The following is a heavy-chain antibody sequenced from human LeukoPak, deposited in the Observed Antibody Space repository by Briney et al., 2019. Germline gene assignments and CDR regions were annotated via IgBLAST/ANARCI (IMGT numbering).Heavy chain of an antibody. D-gene: IGHD6-6*01. J-gene: IGHJ4*02. V-gene: IGHV1-18*04. CDR3: ARSTLGYSSSLDQ. Sequence: ASVKVSCKASGYTFTGYYMHWVRQAPGQGLEWMGWISAYNGDTNYAQNLQGRVTMTTDTSTSTAYMELRSLRSDDTAVYYCARSTLGYSSSLDQWGQGTLVTVSS. CDR1: GYTFTGYY. CDR2: ISAYNGDT.